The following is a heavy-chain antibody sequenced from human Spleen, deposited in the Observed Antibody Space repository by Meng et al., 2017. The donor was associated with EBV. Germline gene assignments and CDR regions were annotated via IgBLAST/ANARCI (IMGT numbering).Heavy chain of an antibody. V-gene: IGHV4-34*01. CDR3: ARSGIAAGVGWFDP. J-gene: IGHJ5*02. Sequence: QVQLQPWGGGLLKPSETLSLTCAVYGGSLSSHYWSWFRQPPGKGLEWIGEINHSGSTNYKWSLESRVTISVDTSKTKLSLNLSSVTAADTAVYYCARSGIAAGVGWFDPWGQGTLVTVSS. D-gene: IGHD6-25*01. CDR1: GGSLSSHY. CDR2: INHSGST.